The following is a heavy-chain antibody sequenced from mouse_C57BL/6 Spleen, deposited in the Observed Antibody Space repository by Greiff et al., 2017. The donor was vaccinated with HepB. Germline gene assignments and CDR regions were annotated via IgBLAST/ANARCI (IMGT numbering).Heavy chain of an antibody. CDR3: ARQGDAMDY. J-gene: IGHJ4*01. CDR1: GFTFSDYG. Sequence: EVMLVESGGGLVKPGGSLKLSCAASGFTFSDYGMHWVRQAPEKGLEWVAYISSGSSTIYYADTVKGRFTISRDNAKNTLFLQLTSLKSEDTALYYCARQGDAMDYWGQGTSVTVSS. V-gene: IGHV5-17*01. CDR2: ISSGSSTI.